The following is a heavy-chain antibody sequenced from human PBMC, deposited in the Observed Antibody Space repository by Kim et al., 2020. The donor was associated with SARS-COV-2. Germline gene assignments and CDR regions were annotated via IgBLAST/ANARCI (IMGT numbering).Heavy chain of an antibody. CDR1: GGSFSGYY. V-gene: IGHV4-34*01. Sequence: SETLSLTCAVYGGSFSGYYLSWIRQPPGKGLEWVGEINHSGSTNYNPSLKSRVTISVDTSKNQFSLKLGSVTAADTAVYYCARARGGPKYFHYGGQGTLGTVSS. CDR3: ARARGGPKYFHY. J-gene: IGHJ4*02. CDR2: INHSGST. D-gene: IGHD3-16*01.